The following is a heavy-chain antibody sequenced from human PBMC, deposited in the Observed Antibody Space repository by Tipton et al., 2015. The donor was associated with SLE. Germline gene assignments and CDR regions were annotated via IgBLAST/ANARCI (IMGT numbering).Heavy chain of an antibody. CDR3: ARGDRAFDY. Sequence: LRLSCTVSGGSISSSSYYWGWIRQPPGKGLEWIGSIYHSGSTYYNPSLKSRVTISVDTSKNQFSLKLSSVTAADTAVYYCARGDRAFDYWGQGTLVTVSS. J-gene: IGHJ4*02. CDR1: GGSISSSSYY. D-gene: IGHD5-18*01. CDR2: IYHSGST. V-gene: IGHV4-39*07.